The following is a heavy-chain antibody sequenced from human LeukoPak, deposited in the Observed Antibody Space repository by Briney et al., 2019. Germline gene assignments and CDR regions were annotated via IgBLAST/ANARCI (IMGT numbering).Heavy chain of an antibody. D-gene: IGHD1-26*01. V-gene: IGHV4-4*07. CDR2: ICTTGTT. J-gene: IGHJ4*02. CDR3: GRQGYTASHYFLDF. Sequence: SETLSLTCTVSSGSVNSYFWGWVRQPPGKGLEWIGRICTTGTTHCNPSLKSRVTMSVDTSTNQFSLNLRSMTAADTAVYYCGRQGYTASHYFLDFWSQGTLVAVS. CDR1: SGSVNSYF.